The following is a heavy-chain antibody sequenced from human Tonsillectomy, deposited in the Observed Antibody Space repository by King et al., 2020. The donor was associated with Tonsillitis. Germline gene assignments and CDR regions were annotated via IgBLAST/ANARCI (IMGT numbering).Heavy chain of an antibody. CDR3: ARSGTKWYFDL. CDR1: GFTFNSYA. D-gene: IGHD1-26*01. J-gene: IGHJ2*01. Sequence: VQLVESGGGVVQPGRSLRLSCAASGFTFNSYAIHWVRQAPGRGLEWVTFISYDGSNKYYADSVKVRFTVSRDNSKNTLYLQMNSLRTEDTAVYYCARSGTKWYFDLWGRGTLVTVSS. V-gene: IGHV3-30*04. CDR2: ISYDGSNK.